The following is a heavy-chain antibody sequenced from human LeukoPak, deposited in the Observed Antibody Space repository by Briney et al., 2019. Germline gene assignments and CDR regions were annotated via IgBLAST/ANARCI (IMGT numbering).Heavy chain of an antibody. V-gene: IGHV4-34*01. J-gene: IGHJ4*02. CDR1: GGSFSGYY. CDR3: AIGRYNDGVYSKTDFDS. D-gene: IGHD2-8*01. CDR2: INHSGST. Sequence: PSETLSLTCAVYGGSFSGYYWSWIRQPPGKGLEWIGEINHSGSTNYNPSLKSRVTISVDTSKNQFSLKLSSVTAADTAVYYCAIGRYNDGVYSKTDFDSWGQGTLVTVSA.